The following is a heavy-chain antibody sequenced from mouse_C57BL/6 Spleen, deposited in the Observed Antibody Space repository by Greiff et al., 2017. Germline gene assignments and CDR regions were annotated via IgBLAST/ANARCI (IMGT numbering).Heavy chain of an antibody. CDR1: GYSITSGYY. J-gene: IGHJ3*01. CDR3: ARGGLHSWFAY. D-gene: IGHD2-4*01. V-gene: IGHV3-6*01. CDR2: ISYDGSS. Sequence: DVQLQESGPGLVKPSQSLSLTCSVTGYSITSGYYWNWIRQFPGNKLEWMGYISYDGSSNYNPSLKNRISITRDTSKNQFFLKLNSVTTEDTATYYCARGGLHSWFAYWGQGTLVTVSA.